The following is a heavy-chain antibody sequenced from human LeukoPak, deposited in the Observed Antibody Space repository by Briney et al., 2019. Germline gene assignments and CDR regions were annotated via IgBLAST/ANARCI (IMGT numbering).Heavy chain of an antibody. J-gene: IGHJ5*02. D-gene: IGHD3-10*01. CDR2: INHSGST. V-gene: IGHV4-34*01. CDR3: ARETMVRGVISGWFDP. CDR1: GGSFSGYH. Sequence: SETLSLTCAVYGGSFSGYHWSWIRQPPGKGLEWIGKINHSGSTSYNPSLESRATISVDTPKNQLSLKMSSVTAADTAVYYCARETMVRGVISGWFDPWGQGILVTVSS.